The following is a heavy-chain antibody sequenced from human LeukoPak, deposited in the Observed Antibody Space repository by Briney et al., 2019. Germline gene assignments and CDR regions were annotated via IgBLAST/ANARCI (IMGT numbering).Heavy chain of an antibody. D-gene: IGHD2-2*02. V-gene: IGHV4-39*01. CDR2: IYYSGST. J-gene: IGHJ6*03. Sequence: SETLSLTCTVSGGSISSSSYYWGWIRQPPGKGLEWIGSIYYSGSTYYNPSLKSRVTISVDTSKNQFFLKLSSVTAADTAVYYCARQGLAYCSSTSCHKTNYYYYYMDVWGKGTTVTVSS. CDR3: ARQGLAYCSSTSCHKTNYYYYYMDV. CDR1: GGSISSSSYY.